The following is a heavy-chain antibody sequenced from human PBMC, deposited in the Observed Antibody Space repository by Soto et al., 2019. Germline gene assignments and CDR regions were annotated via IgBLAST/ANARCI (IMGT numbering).Heavy chain of an antibody. Sequence: SGPTLVNPTQTLTLTCAFSGFSLNTRGMCVTWIRQPPGKALEWLARIDWDDDKFLSTSLKTRLTISKATSKNQVVLTMTNMDPVDTATYYCARGFADGYDYNYDSWGQGILVTVSS. CDR1: GFSLNTRGMC. CDR2: IDWDDDK. D-gene: IGHD5-12*01. V-gene: IGHV2-70*17. J-gene: IGHJ4*02. CDR3: ARGFADGYDYNYDS.